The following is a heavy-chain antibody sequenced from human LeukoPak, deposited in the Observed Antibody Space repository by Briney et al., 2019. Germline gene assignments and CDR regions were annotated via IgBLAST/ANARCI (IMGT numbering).Heavy chain of an antibody. CDR1: GGSIGSYY. CDR2: IYYSGTT. J-gene: IGHJ6*02. Sequence: SEALSLTCAVSGGSIGSYYWCWLRQPPGRGLEWIGYIYYSGTTNYNPSLKSRVTISVDTSKNQFSLKLTSVTAADTAIYYCAREDPQTTVPEGLDVWGQGTTVTVSS. V-gene: IGHV4-59*01. CDR3: AREDPQTTVPEGLDV. D-gene: IGHD4-17*01.